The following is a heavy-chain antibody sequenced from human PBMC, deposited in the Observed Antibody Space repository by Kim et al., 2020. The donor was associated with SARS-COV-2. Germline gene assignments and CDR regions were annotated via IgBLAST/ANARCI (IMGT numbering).Heavy chain of an antibody. Sequence: GGSLRLSCAASGFTFTKVWLSWVRQAPGKGLEWVGRIRSKADGGTADYAAPVKGRFTISRDDSKNTLYLQMNGLRAEDTAFYHCTTDYERIGGLCDGETCYPESLWGQRTLVTVSS. CDR1: GFTFTKVW. D-gene: IGHD2-21*01. CDR2: IRSKADGGTA. V-gene: IGHV3-15*01. J-gene: IGHJ4*02. CDR3: TTDYERIGGLCDGETCYPESL.